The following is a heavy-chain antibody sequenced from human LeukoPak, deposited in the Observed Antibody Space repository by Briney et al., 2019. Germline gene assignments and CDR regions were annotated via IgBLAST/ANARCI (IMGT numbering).Heavy chain of an antibody. Sequence: SETLSLTCAVSGGSINSHYWGWIRQPPGKGLQWIGDIFYTGKDNYNPSLKSRVTISLDTSKDHLSLHLTSVLAADTAIYYCVRRDPGWNYFDYWGQGILVSVSS. J-gene: IGHJ4*02. V-gene: IGHV4-59*08. D-gene: IGHD6-19*01. CDR3: VRRDPGWNYFDY. CDR2: IFYTGKD. CDR1: GGSINSHY.